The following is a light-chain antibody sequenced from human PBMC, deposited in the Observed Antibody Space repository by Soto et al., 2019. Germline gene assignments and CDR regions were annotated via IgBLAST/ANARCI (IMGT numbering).Light chain of an antibody. Sequence: EIVLTQSPASLSLSPGERATLSCRASQSFPRVLSWYQQRPGQAPRILISDASSRATGITDRFSGSGSGTDFTLTISRLEPDDSAVYYCQQYNNWWTFGQGTKVDI. CDR2: DAS. CDR3: QQYNNWWT. V-gene: IGKV3-11*01. J-gene: IGKJ1*01. CDR1: QSFPRV.